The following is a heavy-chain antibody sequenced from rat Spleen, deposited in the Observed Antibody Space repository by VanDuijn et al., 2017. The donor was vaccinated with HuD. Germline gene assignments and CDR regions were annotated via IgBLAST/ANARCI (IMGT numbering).Heavy chain of an antibody. CDR3: TRFYYDVSYYPDW. V-gene: IGHV5S13*01. D-gene: IGHD1-12*02. CDR2: ISFDGGGT. Sequence: EVQLVESGGGLVQPGRSMKLSCAASGFIFSNYGMAWVRQAPKKGLEWVAYISFDGGGTYYRDSVKGRFIISRENAKNTLYLQMNSLRSEDTATYYCTRFYYDVSYYPDWWGQGVMVTVSS. CDR1: GFIFSNYG. J-gene: IGHJ2*01.